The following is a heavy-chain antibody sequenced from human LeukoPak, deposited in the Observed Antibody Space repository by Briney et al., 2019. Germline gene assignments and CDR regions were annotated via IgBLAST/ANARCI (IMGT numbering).Heavy chain of an antibody. D-gene: IGHD3-3*01. CDR3: TRDPFWSGYPYYFDY. CDR2: IRSKAYGGTA. J-gene: IGHJ4*02. Sequence: GGSLRLSCAASGFTFSSYAMSWVRQAPGKGLEWVGFIRSKAYGGTAEYAASVKGRFTISRDDSKSIAYLQMNSLKTEDTAVYYCTRDPFWSGYPYYFDYWGQGTLVTVSS. V-gene: IGHV3-49*04. CDR1: GFTFSSYA.